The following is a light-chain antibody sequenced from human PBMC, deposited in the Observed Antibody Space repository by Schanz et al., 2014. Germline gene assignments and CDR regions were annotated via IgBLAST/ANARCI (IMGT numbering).Light chain of an antibody. CDR2: EVT. Sequence: QSALTQPPSVSGSPGQSVTISCTGTGSDIGAYNRVSWYRQPPGSAPQVILYEVTNRPSGVPDRFSGSKSGNTASLTVSGLQAEDEADYYCCSYVSSSAVLFGGGTKLTVL. CDR3: CSYVSSSAVL. J-gene: IGLJ2*01. CDR1: GSDIGAYNR. V-gene: IGLV2-18*02.